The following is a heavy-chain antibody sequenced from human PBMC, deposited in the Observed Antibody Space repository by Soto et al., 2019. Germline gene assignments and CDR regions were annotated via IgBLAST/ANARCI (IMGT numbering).Heavy chain of an antibody. CDR3: ARDSSSRPNKGYFDY. V-gene: IGHV4-31*03. CDR2: IYYSGST. D-gene: IGHD6-13*01. Sequence: PSETLSLTCIVSGGSISSGGYYWSWIRQHPGKGLEWIGYIYYSGSTYYNPSLKSRVTISVDTSKNQFSLKLSSVTAADTAVYYCARDSSSRPNKGYFDYWGQGTLVTVSS. J-gene: IGHJ4*02. CDR1: GGSISSGGYY.